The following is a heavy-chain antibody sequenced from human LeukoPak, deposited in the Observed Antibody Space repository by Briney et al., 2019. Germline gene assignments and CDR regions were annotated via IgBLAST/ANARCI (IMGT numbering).Heavy chain of an antibody. CDR3: ARHRGPWPQHRFDY. CDR2: IWPDGSNK. D-gene: IGHD3-10*01. Sequence: PGRSLRLSCAASGFTFSSYGMHWVRQAPGKGLEWVAIIWPDGSNKYYADAVKGRFTISRDNSKNTLYLQMNSHTAEDTAVYYCARHRGPWPQHRFDYWGQGTLVTVSS. J-gene: IGHJ4*02. CDR1: GFTFSSYG. V-gene: IGHV3-33*01.